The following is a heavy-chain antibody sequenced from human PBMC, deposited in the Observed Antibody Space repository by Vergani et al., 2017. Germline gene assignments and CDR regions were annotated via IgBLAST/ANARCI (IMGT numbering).Heavy chain of an antibody. CDR3: ARSIGYCTSGSCRPYYFDL. D-gene: IGHD2-15*01. Sequence: QVQLVESEGGVVQPGRSLTLSCVASGFTFSSHGMHWLRLAPGQGFQWMGVVNFVTGAATSPQKFEGRITMTRDTSTATFYMDLSSLKYEDTAIYYCARSIGYCTSGSCRPYYFDLWGQGTLVTVSS. CDR1: GFTFSSHG. J-gene: IGHJ4*02. V-gene: IGHV1-46*01. CDR2: VNFVTGAA.